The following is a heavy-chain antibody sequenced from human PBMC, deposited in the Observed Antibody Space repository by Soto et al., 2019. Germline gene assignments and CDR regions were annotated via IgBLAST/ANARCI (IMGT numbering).Heavy chain of an antibody. Sequence: GGSLRLSCAASGFTFNSYAMSWVRQAPGKGLEWVSAISATGDSTYYSDSVKGRFTISRDNSKNTRSLQMNSLRAEDTALYYCAKRGARGSSWPFDFWGQGTLVTVSS. D-gene: IGHD6-13*01. CDR1: GFTFNSYA. J-gene: IGHJ4*02. CDR2: ISATGDST. CDR3: AKRGARGSSWPFDF. V-gene: IGHV3-23*01.